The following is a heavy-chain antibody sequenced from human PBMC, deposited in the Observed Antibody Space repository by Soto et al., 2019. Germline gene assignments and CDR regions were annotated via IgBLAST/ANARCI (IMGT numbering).Heavy chain of an antibody. CDR1: GYTFTSYY. V-gene: IGHV1-46*01. D-gene: IGHD3-22*01. CDR3: ARDPSDSSGYYNRYFDY. J-gene: IGHJ4*02. CDR2: INPSGGST. Sequence: GASVKVSCKASGYTFTSYYMHWVRQAPGQGLEWMGIINPSGGSTSYAQKFQGRVTMTRDTSTSTVYMELSSLRSEDTAVYYCARDPSDSSGYYNRYFDYWGQGTLVTVSS.